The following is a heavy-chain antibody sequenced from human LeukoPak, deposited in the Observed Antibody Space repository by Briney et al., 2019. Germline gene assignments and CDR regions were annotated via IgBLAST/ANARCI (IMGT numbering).Heavy chain of an antibody. CDR3: ARTGFYDIFT. J-gene: IGHJ5*02. D-gene: IGHD3-9*01. V-gene: IGHV4-38-2*02. Sequence: SETLSLTCTVSGYSISSGYYWGWIRQPPGKGLEWIGSIYHSGSTYYNPSLKSRVTISVDTSKNQFSLKLSSVTAADTAVYYCARTGFYDIFTWGQGTLVTVSS. CDR2: IYHSGST. CDR1: GYSISSGYY.